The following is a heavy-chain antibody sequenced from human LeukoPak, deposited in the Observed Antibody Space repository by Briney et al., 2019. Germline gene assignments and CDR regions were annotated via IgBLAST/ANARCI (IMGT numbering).Heavy chain of an antibody. V-gene: IGHV4-34*01. CDR3: ASADSSGPYGMDV. Sequence: PSETLSLTCTVSGGSISIYYWSWIRQPPGKGLEWIGEINHSGSTNYNPSLKSRVTISVDTSKNQFSLKLSSVTAADTAVYYCASADSSGPYGMDVWGQGTTVTVSS. CDR2: INHSGST. J-gene: IGHJ6*02. D-gene: IGHD3-22*01. CDR1: GGSISIYY.